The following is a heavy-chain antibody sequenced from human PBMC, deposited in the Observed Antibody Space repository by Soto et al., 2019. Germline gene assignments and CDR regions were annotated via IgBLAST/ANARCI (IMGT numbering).Heavy chain of an antibody. CDR3: ARDPGPVAGDY. D-gene: IGHD6-19*01. CDR1: GLIVSKNY. Sequence: EVQLVESGGGLIQPGGSLRLSCAASGLIVSKNYMSWVRQAPGKGLEWVSVIYSDGNTYYADSVKGRFTISRDNSKNTLNLQMNNLRGEETAVYYCARDPGPVAGDYWGQGTLVTVSS. CDR2: IYSDGNT. J-gene: IGHJ4*02. V-gene: IGHV3-53*01.